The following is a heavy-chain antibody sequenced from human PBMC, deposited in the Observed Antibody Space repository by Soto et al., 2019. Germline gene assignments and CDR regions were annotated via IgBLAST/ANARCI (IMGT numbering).Heavy chain of an antibody. V-gene: IGHV3-30*18. D-gene: IGHD3-10*01. J-gene: IGHJ5*02. CDR3: AKEVITMVRGVNWFDP. Sequence: QVQLVESGGGVVQPGRSLRLSCAASGFTFSSYGMHWVRQAPGTGLEWVAVISYDGSNKYYADSVKGRFTISRDNSKKTLYQQMNSLRAEATAVYYGAKEVITMVRGVNWFDPWGQGTLVTVSS. CDR2: ISYDGSNK. CDR1: GFTFSSYG.